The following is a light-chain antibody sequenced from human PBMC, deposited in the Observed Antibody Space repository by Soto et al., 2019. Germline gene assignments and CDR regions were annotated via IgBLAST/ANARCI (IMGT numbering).Light chain of an antibody. V-gene: IGLV1-40*01. Sequence: QSVLTQPPSVSGAPGQRVTISCTGSSSNIGAGYDVHWYQQLPGTAPKLLIYGNSNRPSGVPDRFSGSKSGTSASLAITGLQAEDEADYYCQSDDSSLSGSWVFGGGTKVTVL. CDR3: QSDDSSLSGSWV. CDR2: GNS. J-gene: IGLJ3*02. CDR1: SSNIGAGYD.